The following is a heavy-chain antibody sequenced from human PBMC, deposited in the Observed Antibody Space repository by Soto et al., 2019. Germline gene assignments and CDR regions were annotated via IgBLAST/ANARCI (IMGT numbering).Heavy chain of an antibody. CDR3: ARESPYCTNGVCYPDDAFDI. CDR2: IYYSGST. J-gene: IGHJ3*02. D-gene: IGHD2-8*01. Sequence: PSETLSLTCTVSGGSISSYYCSWIRQPPGKGLEWIGYIYYSGSTNYNPSLKSRVTISVDTSKNQFSLRLSSVTAADTAVYYCARESPYCTNGVCYPDDAFDIWGQGTMVTVSS. V-gene: IGHV4-59*01. CDR1: GGSISSYY.